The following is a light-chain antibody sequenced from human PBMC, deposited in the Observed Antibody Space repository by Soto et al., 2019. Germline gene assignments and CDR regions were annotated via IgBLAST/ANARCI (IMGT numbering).Light chain of an antibody. V-gene: IGLV1-47*02. J-gene: IGLJ1*01. Sequence: QSVLTQPPSTSSTPGQTVTISCSGSTSNIGTFYVYWYQHLPGTAPKLLIYIGDQRASGVSDRFSASKSGTSASLAISGLRFDDEAEYYCAAWDDNLNADVFGSGTKVTVL. CDR1: TSNIGTFY. CDR3: AAWDDNLNADV. CDR2: IGD.